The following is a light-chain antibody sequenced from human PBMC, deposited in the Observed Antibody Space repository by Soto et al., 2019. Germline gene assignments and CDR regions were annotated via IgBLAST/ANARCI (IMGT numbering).Light chain of an antibody. J-gene: IGKJ1*01. Sequence: EILLTQSPGTLSLSRGERATLSCRASQSVTSPFLAWYQQKPGQPPRLLIYSTSGRATGIPDRFSGSGSGTDFTLTISSLEPEDSAVYYCQQYGSSPRTFGQGTKVDIK. CDR2: STS. V-gene: IGKV3-20*01. CDR1: QSVTSPF. CDR3: QQYGSSPRT.